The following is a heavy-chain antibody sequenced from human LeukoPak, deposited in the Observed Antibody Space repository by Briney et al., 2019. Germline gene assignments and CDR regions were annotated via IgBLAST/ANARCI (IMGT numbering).Heavy chain of an antibody. Sequence: GGSLRLSCAASGFTVSSNYMSWVRQAPGKGLEWVSVIYSGDSTYFADSVKGRFTISRDISKNTLYLQMNSLRAEDTAVYFCASNPTTFYYYGMDVWGQGTTVTVSS. J-gene: IGHJ6*02. V-gene: IGHV3-53*01. CDR1: GFTVSSNY. CDR3: ASNPTTFYYYGMDV. CDR2: IYSGDST. D-gene: IGHD5-12*01.